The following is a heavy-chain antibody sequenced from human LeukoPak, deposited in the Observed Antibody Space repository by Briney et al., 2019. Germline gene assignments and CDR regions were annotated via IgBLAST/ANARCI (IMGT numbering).Heavy chain of an antibody. J-gene: IGHJ4*02. D-gene: IGHD5/OR15-5a*01. CDR2: MCPRHGYT. Sequence: ASVTVSCKASGYSFTNYDINWVRQAPGQGLEWMGWMCPRHGYTGYAQKFQGRISMTRDTSISTAYMELSSLTSDDTAVYYCARGWVSGDVSEYYFENWGQGTLVTVSS. CDR3: ARGWVSGDVSEYYFEN. CDR1: GYSFTNYD. V-gene: IGHV1-8*01.